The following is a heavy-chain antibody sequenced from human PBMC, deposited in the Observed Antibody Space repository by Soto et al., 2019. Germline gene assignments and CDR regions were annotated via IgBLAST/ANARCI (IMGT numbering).Heavy chain of an antibody. CDR2: ISAYNGNT. Sequence: QVQLVQSGAEVKKPGASVKVSCKASGYTFTSYGISWVRQAPGQGLEWMGWISAYNGNTNYAQKLQGRVTMTTDTSTSTADMELRSLRSDDTAVYYCARDEVCTNGVCYRYYYYGMDVWGPGTTVTVSS. D-gene: IGHD2-8*01. CDR1: GYTFTSYG. V-gene: IGHV1-18*01. J-gene: IGHJ6*02. CDR3: ARDEVCTNGVCYRYYYYGMDV.